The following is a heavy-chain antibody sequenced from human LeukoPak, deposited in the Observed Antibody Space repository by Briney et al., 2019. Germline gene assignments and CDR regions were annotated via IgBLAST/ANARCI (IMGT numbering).Heavy chain of an antibody. J-gene: IGHJ4*02. CDR3: ARHPPYYDFWSGYSKPQPYYFDY. CDR1: GGSFSGYY. Sequence: SETLSLTCAVYGGSFSGYYWGWIRQPPGKGLEWIGSIYYSGSTYYNPSLKSRVTISVDTSKNQFSLKLSSVTAADTAVYYCARHPPYYDFWSGYSKPQPYYFDYWGQGTLVTVSS. V-gene: IGHV4-34*01. D-gene: IGHD3-3*01. CDR2: IYYSGST.